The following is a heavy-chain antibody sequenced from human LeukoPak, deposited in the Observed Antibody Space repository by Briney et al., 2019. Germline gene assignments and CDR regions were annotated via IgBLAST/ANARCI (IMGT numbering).Heavy chain of an antibody. CDR1: GYTFTGYY. Sequence: ASVKVSCKAPGYTFTGYYMHWVRQAPGQGLEWMGWINPNSGGTNYAQKFQGRVTMTRDTSISTAYMELSRLRSDDTAVYYCAREGYYYDSSGFDYWGQGTLVTVSS. V-gene: IGHV1-2*02. CDR3: AREGYYYDSSGFDY. CDR2: INPNSGGT. D-gene: IGHD3-22*01. J-gene: IGHJ4*02.